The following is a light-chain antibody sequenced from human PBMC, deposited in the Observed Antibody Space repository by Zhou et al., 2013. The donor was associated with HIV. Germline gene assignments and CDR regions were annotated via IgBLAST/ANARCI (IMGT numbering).Light chain of an antibody. V-gene: IGKV3-11*01. J-gene: IGKJ3*01. CDR1: QSVSSF. CDR2: DAS. CDR3: QQRSNWPPT. Sequence: EIVMTQSPGTLSLSPGERATLSCRASQSVSSFLVWYQQTPGQAPRLLIYDASNRATGIPARFSGSGSGTDFTLTISSLEPEDFAVYYCQQRSNWPPTFGPGTKVDIK.